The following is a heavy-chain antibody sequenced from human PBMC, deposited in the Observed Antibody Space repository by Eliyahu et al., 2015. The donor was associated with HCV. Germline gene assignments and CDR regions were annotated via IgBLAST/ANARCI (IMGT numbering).Heavy chain of an antibody. CDR3: ARGDAVVVAAADV. Sequence: QMQVVESGGGLVKPGGSLRXSCETXGXSFSDHDMIWMRQAPGKGLEGVSYISGRGDTIYYSDSVKGRFTISRDNTKNSLTLQMTSLRPEDSALYYCARGDAVVVAAADVWGPGTRVTVSS. D-gene: IGHD2-15*01. CDR1: GXSFSDHD. CDR2: ISGRGDTI. J-gene: IGHJ4*02. V-gene: IGHV3-11*01.